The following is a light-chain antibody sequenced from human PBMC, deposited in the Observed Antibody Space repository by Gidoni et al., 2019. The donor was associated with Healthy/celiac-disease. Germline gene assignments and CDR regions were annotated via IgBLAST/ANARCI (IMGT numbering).Light chain of an antibody. Sequence: EIILTQSPGTLSLSPGDSATLSCRASHSVSSSYLAWYQQKPGQAPRLLIYGASSRATGIPDRFSGSGSGTDFTLTISRLEPEDFAVYYCQQYGSSPYTFGEGTKLEIK. V-gene: IGKV3-20*01. J-gene: IGKJ2*01. CDR2: GAS. CDR3: QQYGSSPYT. CDR1: HSVSSSY.